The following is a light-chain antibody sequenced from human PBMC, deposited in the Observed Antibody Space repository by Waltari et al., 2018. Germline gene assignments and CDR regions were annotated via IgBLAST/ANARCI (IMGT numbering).Light chain of an antibody. J-gene: IGKJ1*01. CDR2: ETY. CDR3: QKYESIPAT. CDR1: QSVGKY. Sequence: EIVLTQSPGTLSLSPGERATLSCRASQSVGKYLAWYQQKPGQAPRLLIYETYRRATGTPDRFSGSGSGTDFSLTISRLEPEDFAVYYCQKYESIPATFGQGTTVEIK. V-gene: IGKV3-20*01.